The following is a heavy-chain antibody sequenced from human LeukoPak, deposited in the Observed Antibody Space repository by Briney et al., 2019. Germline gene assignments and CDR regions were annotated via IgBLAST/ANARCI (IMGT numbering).Heavy chain of an antibody. CDR2: IIPILGIA. CDR3: ARADPGYYGSGRVDP. D-gene: IGHD3-10*01. V-gene: IGHV1-69*04. J-gene: IGHJ5*02. CDR1: GGTFSSYA. Sequence: ASVKVSCKASGGTFSSYAISWVRQAPGQGLEWMGRIIPILGIANYAQKFQGRVTITADKSTSTAYMELSSLRSEDTAVYYCARADPGYYGSGRVDPWGQGTLVTVSS.